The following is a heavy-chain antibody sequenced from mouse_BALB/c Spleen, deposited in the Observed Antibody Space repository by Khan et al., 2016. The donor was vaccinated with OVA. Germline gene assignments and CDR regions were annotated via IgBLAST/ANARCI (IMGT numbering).Heavy chain of an antibody. J-gene: IGHJ3*01. CDR3: ARNYDHDEGLAY. Sequence: QVQLKQSGPGLVQPSQSLSITCTVSGFSLTTYGVHWVRQSPGKGLEWLGVIWSGGSTDYNAPFISRLSISKDSSKSQVFFKMNSLQVNDTAIYYGARNYDHDEGLAYWGQGTLVTVSA. CDR2: IWSGGST. V-gene: IGHV2-2*02. CDR1: GFSLTTYG. D-gene: IGHD2-4*01.